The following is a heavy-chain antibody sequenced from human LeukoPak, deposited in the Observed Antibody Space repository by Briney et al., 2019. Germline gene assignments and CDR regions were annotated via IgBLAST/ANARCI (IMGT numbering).Heavy chain of an antibody. CDR1: GYRFTNYW. J-gene: IGHJ4*02. V-gene: IGHV5-51*01. CDR3: ARRDSGFEFFDS. CDR2: IYPGDSDT. D-gene: IGHD5-12*01. Sequence: HGGSLKISCKGSGYRFTNYWIGWVRQMAGQGLEWMGIIYPGDSDTRYSPSFQGQVTISADKSISTAYLQWSSLKASDTAMYFCARRDSGFEFFDSWGQGTLVTVSS.